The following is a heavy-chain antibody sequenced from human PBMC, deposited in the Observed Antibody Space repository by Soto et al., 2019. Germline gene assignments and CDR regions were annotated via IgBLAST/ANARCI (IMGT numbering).Heavy chain of an antibody. Sequence: SETLSLTCSVSGGSISSSSYYWGWIRQPPGQGLECIACIYSSGSTYYHPSRKSRLTLTLDTPKNQFYLKFCSVTAAPTPADYCARQSGPYGNWFDPWGKGTPVAVSS. J-gene: IGHJ5*02. CDR2: IYSSGST. CDR3: ARQSGPYGNWFDP. D-gene: IGHD6-25*01. CDR1: GGSISSSSYY. V-gene: IGHV4-39*01.